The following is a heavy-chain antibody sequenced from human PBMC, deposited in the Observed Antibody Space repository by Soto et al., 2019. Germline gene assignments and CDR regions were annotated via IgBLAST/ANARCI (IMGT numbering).Heavy chain of an antibody. CDR1: GFTFSSYW. CDR2: INSDGSSI. Sequence: PGGSLRLSCAASGFTFSSYWMHWVRQAPGKGLVWVSRINSDGSSISYADSVKGRFTISRDNAKNTLYLQMNSLRVEDTAVYYCARETGYSSGWSQDYWGKGTLVTVSS. J-gene: IGHJ4*02. V-gene: IGHV3-74*01. D-gene: IGHD6-19*01. CDR3: ARETGYSSGWSQDY.